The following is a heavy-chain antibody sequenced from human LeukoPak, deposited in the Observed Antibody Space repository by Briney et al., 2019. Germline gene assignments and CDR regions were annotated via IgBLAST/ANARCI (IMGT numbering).Heavy chain of an antibody. J-gene: IGHJ5*02. CDR2: ISGSGGGT. CDR3: AKGGYSVRSRFDP. D-gene: IGHD6-13*01. CDR1: GFTFSSYV. Sequence: GGSLRLSCAASGFTFSSYVMTWVRQAPGKGLEWVSIISGSGGGTYYADSAKGRFTISRDNSQNTLYLQMNSLRAEDTAVYYCAKGGYSVRSRFDPWGQGTLVKVSS. V-gene: IGHV3-23*01.